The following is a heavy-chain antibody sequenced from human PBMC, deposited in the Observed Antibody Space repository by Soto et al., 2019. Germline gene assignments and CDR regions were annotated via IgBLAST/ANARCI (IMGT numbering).Heavy chain of an antibody. CDR2: MSPDGRDI. V-gene: IGHV3-30*04. CDR1: GFTLTGLV. CDR3: ARRCWRAIPSKGNDGVDV. Sequence: WVSLRLSCAASGFTLTGLVLHWLRQAPAKGLEWVAVMSPDGRDIYYADSVKGRFTISRDNSKSTQFLQMNSLRAEDTAVYYCARRCWRAIPSKGNDGVDVWGQGARVAVSS. J-gene: IGHJ3*01. D-gene: IGHD2-21*01.